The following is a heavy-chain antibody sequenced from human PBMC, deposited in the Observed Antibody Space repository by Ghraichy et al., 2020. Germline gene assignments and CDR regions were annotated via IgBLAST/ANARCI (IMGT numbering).Heavy chain of an antibody. CDR2: IYTSGST. CDR1: GGSISSGSYY. Sequence: SETLSLTCTVSGGSISSGSYYWSWIRQPAGKGLEWIGRIYTSGSTNYNPSLKSRVTISVDTSKNQFSLKLSSVTAADTAVYYCARGWRWFGESLDYWGQGTLVTVSS. D-gene: IGHD3-10*01. V-gene: IGHV4-61*02. CDR3: ARGWRWFGESLDY. J-gene: IGHJ4*02.